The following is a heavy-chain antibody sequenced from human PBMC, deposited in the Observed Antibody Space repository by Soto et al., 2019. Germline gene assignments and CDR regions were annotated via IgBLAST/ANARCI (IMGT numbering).Heavy chain of an antibody. V-gene: IGHV3-48*02. Sequence: HPGGSLRLSCVASGFMFDSYAMNWVRQAPGKGLEWVSYISPGGDRIYYAESLKGRITISRDNARNSLPLQMNILSDEDTAVYYCTKSADSAGWGVDFWGQGTLVTVSS. CDR1: GFMFDSYA. D-gene: IGHD6-19*01. CDR2: ISPGGDRI. CDR3: TKSADSAGWGVDF. J-gene: IGHJ4*02.